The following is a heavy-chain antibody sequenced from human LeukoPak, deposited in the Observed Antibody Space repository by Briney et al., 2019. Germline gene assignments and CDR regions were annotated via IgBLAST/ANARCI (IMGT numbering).Heavy chain of an antibody. J-gene: IGHJ4*02. CDR3: ARDVGFWSGYADY. CDR2: IRYDGSNK. D-gene: IGHD3-3*01. Sequence: PGGSLRLSCAASGFTFSSYGMHWVRQAPGKGLEWVAFIRYDGSNKYYADSVKGRFTISRDNSKNTLYLQMNSLRAEDTAVYYCARDVGFWSGYADYWGQGTLVTVSS. CDR1: GFTFSSYG. V-gene: IGHV3-30*02.